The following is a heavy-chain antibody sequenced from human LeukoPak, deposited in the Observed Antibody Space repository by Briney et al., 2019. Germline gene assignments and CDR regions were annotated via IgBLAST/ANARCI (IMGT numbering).Heavy chain of an antibody. D-gene: IGHD6-19*01. J-gene: IGHJ3*02. CDR2: IFHSEST. V-gene: IGHV4-30-2*01. CDR3: TRRAGTDSNGAFDI. CDR1: GGSISSGTYY. Sequence: SQTLSLTCSVSGGSISSGTYYWSWIRQPPGKGLQWIGYIFHSESTYYNPSLKSRVTISVDKSKNQFSLNLSSVTAADTAVYYCTRRAGTDSNGAFDIWGQGTMVTVSS.